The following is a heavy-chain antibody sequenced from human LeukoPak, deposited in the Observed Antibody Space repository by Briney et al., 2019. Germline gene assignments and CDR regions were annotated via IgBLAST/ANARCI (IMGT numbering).Heavy chain of an antibody. CDR1: GGSISSSSYY. V-gene: IGHV4-39*01. D-gene: IGHD1-1*01. CDR3: VKPYHHQDASGSITTAFYFDL. CDR2: IYSGGST. Sequence: PSETLSLTCTVSGGSISSSSYYWGWIRQPPGKGLEWIGSIYSGGSTFYTPSLKSRVAISVDTSKNHFSLRLSSATAADTAVYYCVKPYHHQDASGSITTAFYFDLWGQGILVTVSS. J-gene: IGHJ4*02.